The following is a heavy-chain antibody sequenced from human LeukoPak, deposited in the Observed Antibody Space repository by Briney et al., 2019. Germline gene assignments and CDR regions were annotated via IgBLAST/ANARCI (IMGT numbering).Heavy chain of an antibody. Sequence: GGSLRLSCAASGFTFSSYGMHWVRQAPGKGLEWVAFIRYDGSNKYYADSVKGRFTISRDNSKNTLYLQMNSLRAEDTAVYYCAKDRMTYYYDSSGYYDHDYWGQGTLVTVSS. V-gene: IGHV3-30*02. D-gene: IGHD3-22*01. J-gene: IGHJ4*02. CDR1: GFTFSSYG. CDR3: AKDRMTYYYDSSGYYDHDY. CDR2: IRYDGSNK.